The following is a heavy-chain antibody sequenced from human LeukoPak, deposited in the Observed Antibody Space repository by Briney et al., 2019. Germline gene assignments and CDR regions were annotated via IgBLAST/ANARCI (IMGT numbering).Heavy chain of an antibody. CDR3: AKDGSGSQGNWFDP. Sequence: GGSLRLSCAASGFTFSSYAMSWVRQAPGKGLEWVSAISGNGGSAYCADSVKGRFTISGSTYHADSVKGRFTISRDNSKNTLYLQINSLRAEDTAVYYCAKDGSGSQGNWFDPWGQGTLVTVSS. CDR2: ISGNGGSA. CDR1: GFTFSSYA. V-gene: IGHV3-23*01. D-gene: IGHD3-10*01. J-gene: IGHJ5*02.